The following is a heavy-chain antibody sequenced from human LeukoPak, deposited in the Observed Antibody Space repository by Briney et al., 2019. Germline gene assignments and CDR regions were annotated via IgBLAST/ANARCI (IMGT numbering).Heavy chain of an antibody. J-gene: IGHJ6*02. D-gene: IGHD6-13*01. V-gene: IGHV1-69*04. CDR3: ARVGGSSPYNYYYYYGMDV. CDR2: IIPILGIA. Sequence: GASVKVSCKASGGTFSSYAISWVRQAPGQGLEWMGRIIPILGIANYAQKFQGRVTITADKSTSTAYMELSSLRSEDTAVYYCARVGGSSPYNYYYYYGMDVWGQGTTVTVSS. CDR1: GGTFSSYA.